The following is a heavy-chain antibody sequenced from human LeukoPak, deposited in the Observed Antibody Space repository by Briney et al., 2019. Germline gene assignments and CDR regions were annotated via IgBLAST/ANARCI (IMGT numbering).Heavy chain of an antibody. V-gene: IGHV3-7*04. Sequence: WGSLRLSCAASGFTFSTYWMSWVGQAPGKGLEWVANIKEDGSAKYYVDSVKGRFTISRDNAKNSLYLQMNSLRAEDTAVDYCARDYDGVRGHWWGQGTLVTVSS. CDR2: IKEDGSAK. CDR1: GFTFSTYW. D-gene: IGHD2-8*01. J-gene: IGHJ4*02. CDR3: ARDYDGVRGHW.